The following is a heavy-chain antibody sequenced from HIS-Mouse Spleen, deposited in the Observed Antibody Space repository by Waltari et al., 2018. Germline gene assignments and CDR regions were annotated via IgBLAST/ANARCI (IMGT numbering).Heavy chain of an antibody. Sequence: QVQLQESGPGLVKPSETLSLTCTVSGGSIISYYWSWIRQPPGKGLEWIGYIYYSGSTNYNPSLKSRVTISVDTSKNQFSLKLSSVTAADTAVYYCARNGAFDIWGQGTMVTVSS. V-gene: IGHV4-59*08. J-gene: IGHJ3*02. CDR1: GGSIISYY. CDR2: IYYSGST. CDR3: ARNGAFDI.